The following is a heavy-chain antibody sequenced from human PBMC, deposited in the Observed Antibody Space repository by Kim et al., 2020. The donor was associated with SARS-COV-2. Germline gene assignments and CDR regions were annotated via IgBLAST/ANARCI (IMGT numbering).Heavy chain of an antibody. V-gene: IGHV4-34*01. CDR1: GVSFRDYY. CDR2: ISYGGNT. D-gene: IGHD3-9*01. CDR3: ARAYSLQYLDWTATTYYYYMDV. J-gene: IGHJ6*03. Sequence: SETLSLTCAVQGVSFRDYYWTWIRQSPGKGLEWIGEISYGGNTKYNPSLGSRVTLSIDTSRNHFSLGMTSVTAADTAVYFCARAYSLQYLDWTATTYYYYMDVWGKGTRVTVFS.